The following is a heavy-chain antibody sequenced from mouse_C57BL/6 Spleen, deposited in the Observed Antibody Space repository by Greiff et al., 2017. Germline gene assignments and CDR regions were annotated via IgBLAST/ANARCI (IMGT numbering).Heavy chain of an antibody. D-gene: IGHD2-4*01. V-gene: IGHV7-4*01. CDR2: IRNKANGYTT. CDR3: VKAVSSYDYDGDYAMDY. Sequence: EVQVVESGGGLVQPGASLRLSCAASGFTFTDYYMSWVRQPPGKAPEWLALIRNKANGYTTEYTASVKGRFTISRDNSQNILYLQMNTLRAEDSATYYCVKAVSSYDYDGDYAMDYWGQGTSVTVSS. CDR1: GFTFTDYY. J-gene: IGHJ4*01.